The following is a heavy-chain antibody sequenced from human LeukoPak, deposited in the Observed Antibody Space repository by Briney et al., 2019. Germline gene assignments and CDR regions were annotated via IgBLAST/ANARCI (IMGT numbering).Heavy chain of an antibody. J-gene: IGHJ4*02. V-gene: IGHV4-39*01. CDR1: GGSIINRSYY. Sequence: SETLSLTCTVSGGSIINRSYYWDWIRQPPGKGLEWIGSIYYSGTTYYNPSLKSRVTISVDASKNQFSLKLSSVTAVVTAVYYCAAIYGSASRRGQGTLVTVSS. CDR3: AAIYGSASR. D-gene: IGHD3-10*01. CDR2: IYYSGTT.